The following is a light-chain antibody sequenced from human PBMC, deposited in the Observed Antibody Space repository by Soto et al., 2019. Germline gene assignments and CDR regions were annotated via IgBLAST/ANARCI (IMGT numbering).Light chain of an antibody. J-gene: IGLJ2*01. CDR3: SSFAGINNLL. CDR2: EVS. CDR1: SSDVGAYDY. V-gene: IGLV2-8*01. Sequence: QSALTQPPSASGSPGQSVTISCTGTSSDVGAYDYVSWYQQLPGKAPKLMIYEVSQRPSGVPDRFSGSKSGNTASLTISGLQAEDEGDYYCSSFAGINNLLFGGGTKLTVL.